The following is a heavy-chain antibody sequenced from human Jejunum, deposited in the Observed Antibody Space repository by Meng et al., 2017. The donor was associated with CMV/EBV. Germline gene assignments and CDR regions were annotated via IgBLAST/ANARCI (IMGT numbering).Heavy chain of an antibody. CDR2: INPNTERT. Sequence: SGYSFVGDYLHWVRQAPGQGLEWMGWINPNTERTNFMQKFQGRVTITSDTSISTASLELASLKSDDTAVYYCAREGCRNGQCYIDYWGQGTLVTVSS. J-gene: IGHJ4*02. D-gene: IGHD2-8*01. V-gene: IGHV1-2*02. CDR1: GYSFVGDY. CDR3: AREGCRNGQCYIDY.